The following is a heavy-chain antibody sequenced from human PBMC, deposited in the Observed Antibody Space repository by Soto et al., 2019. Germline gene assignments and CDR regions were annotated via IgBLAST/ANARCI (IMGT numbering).Heavy chain of an antibody. Sequence: EVQLVESGGGLIQPGGSLRLSCAASGFSVSNKYMGWVRLAPGKGLEWVSFIYSVGSTYYRDSVKGRFTISRDTSKNMVHLQINGLSAEDTAVYYCAIALPPGWEILGGYFDSWGQGTLVTVSS. CDR1: GFSVSNKY. CDR2: IYSVGST. CDR3: AIALPPGWEILGGYFDS. D-gene: IGHD1-26*01. J-gene: IGHJ4*02. V-gene: IGHV3-53*01.